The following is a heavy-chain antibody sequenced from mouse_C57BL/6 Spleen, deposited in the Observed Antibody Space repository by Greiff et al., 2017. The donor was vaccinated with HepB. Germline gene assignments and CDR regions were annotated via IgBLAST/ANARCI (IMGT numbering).Heavy chain of an antibody. CDR2: IHPSDSDT. CDR1: GYTFTSYW. D-gene: IGHD2-4*01. V-gene: IGHV1-74*01. Sequence: QVQLKQPGAELVKPGASVKVSCKASGYTFTSYWMHWVKQRPGQGLEWIGRIHPSDSDTNYNQKFKGKATLTVDKSSSTAYMQLSSLTSEDSAVYYCALYYDPSWFAYWGQGTLVTVSA. CDR3: ALYYDPSWFAY. J-gene: IGHJ3*01.